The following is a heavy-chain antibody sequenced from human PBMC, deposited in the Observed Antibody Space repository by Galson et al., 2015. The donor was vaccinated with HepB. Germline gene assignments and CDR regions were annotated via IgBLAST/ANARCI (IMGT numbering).Heavy chain of an antibody. V-gene: IGHV1-58*02. D-gene: IGHD4-23*01. Sequence: SVKVSCKASGFTFTSSAMQWVRQARGQRLEWIGWIVVGSGNTNYAQKFQERVTITRDMSTSTAYMELSSLRSEDTAVYYCAAGSTVVPADDAFDIWGQGTMVTVSS. CDR1: GFTFTSSA. CDR2: IVVGSGNT. J-gene: IGHJ3*02. CDR3: AAGSTVVPADDAFDI.